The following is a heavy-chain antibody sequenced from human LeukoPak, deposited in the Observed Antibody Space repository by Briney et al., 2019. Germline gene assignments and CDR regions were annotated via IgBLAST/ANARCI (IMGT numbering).Heavy chain of an antibody. CDR1: GGSISSYY. J-gene: IGHJ6*03. D-gene: IGHD3-22*01. CDR2: IYTSGST. Sequence: SETLSLTCTVSGGSISSYYWSWIRQPAGKGLEWIGRIYTSGSTNYNPSLKSRVTISVDTSKNQFSLKLSSVTAADTAVYYCARDGLGDSSGYYGNYYYYYMDVWGKGTTVTVSS. V-gene: IGHV4-4*07. CDR3: ARDGLGDSSGYYGNYYYYYMDV.